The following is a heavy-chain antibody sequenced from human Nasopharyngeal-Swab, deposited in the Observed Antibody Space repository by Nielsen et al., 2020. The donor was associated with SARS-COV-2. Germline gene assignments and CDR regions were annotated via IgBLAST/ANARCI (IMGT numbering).Heavy chain of an antibody. Sequence: WVRQAPGQGLEWMGGIIPIFGTANYAQKFQGRVTITADESTSTAYMELSSLRSEDTAVYYCARDRVPLYSGSYSLYYYYYMDVWGKGTTVPSP. V-gene: IGHV1-69*01. J-gene: IGHJ6*03. D-gene: IGHD1-26*01. CDR2: IIPIFGTA. CDR3: ARDRVPLYSGSYSLYYYYYMDV.